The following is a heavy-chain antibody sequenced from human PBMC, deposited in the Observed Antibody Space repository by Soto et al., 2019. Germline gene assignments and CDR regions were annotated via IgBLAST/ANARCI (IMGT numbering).Heavy chain of an antibody. Sequence: ASVKVSCKASGYTFTSYDINWVRQATGQGLEWMGWMSPNSGNTGYAQKFQGRVTMTRNTSINTAYMELSSLRSDDTAVYYCARSGYSYGFVYMDVWAKGTTVTVSS. CDR2: MSPNSGNT. D-gene: IGHD5-18*01. J-gene: IGHJ6*03. V-gene: IGHV1-8*01. CDR1: GYTFTSYD. CDR3: ARSGYSYGFVYMDV.